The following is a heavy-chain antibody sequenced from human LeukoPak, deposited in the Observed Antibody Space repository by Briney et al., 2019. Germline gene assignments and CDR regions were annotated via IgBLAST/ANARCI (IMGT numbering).Heavy chain of an antibody. CDR3: ATTLTRDSSGPYGALDF. CDR1: GFTFSSYG. CDR2: IWYDGSNI. J-gene: IGHJ4*02. D-gene: IGHD6-19*01. V-gene: IGHV3-33*01. Sequence: GGSLRLSCAASGFTFSSYGMHWVRQAPGKGLEWLAVIWYDGSNIYYADSVKGRFAISRDNSKNTLYLLLNSLRAEDTAVYYCATTLTRDSSGPYGALDFWGQGALVTVSS.